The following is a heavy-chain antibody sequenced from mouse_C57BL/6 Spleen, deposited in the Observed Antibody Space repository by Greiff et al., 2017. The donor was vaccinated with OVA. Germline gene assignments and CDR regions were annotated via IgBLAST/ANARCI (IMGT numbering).Heavy chain of an antibody. CDR2: IDPEDGDT. V-gene: IGHV14-1*01. Sequence: VQLQQSGAELVRPGASVKLSCTASGFNIKDYYMHWVKQRPEQGLEWIGRIDPEDGDTEYAPKFQGKATMTADTSSNTAYLQLSSLTSEDTAVYYCTTITTASSFFDYWGQGTTLTVSS. CDR1: GFNIKDYY. J-gene: IGHJ2*01. CDR3: TTITTASSFFDY. D-gene: IGHD1-1*01.